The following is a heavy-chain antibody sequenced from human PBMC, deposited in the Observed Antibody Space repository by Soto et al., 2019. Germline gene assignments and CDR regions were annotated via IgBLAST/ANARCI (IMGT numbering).Heavy chain of an antibody. CDR3: ARVSGCSGGNSYSGFTDS. Sequence: PSETLSLTCNVSGGPISSYLWTWIRQPPGKGLEWSGFFYYRGSTNYNPSLKSRVTISADMSKNQFSLKLTSVTAADTAIFYCARVSGCSGGNSYSGFTDSWGHGTLVTV. J-gene: IGHJ5*01. D-gene: IGHD2-15*01. CDR1: GGPISSYL. V-gene: IGHV4-59*01. CDR2: FYYRGST.